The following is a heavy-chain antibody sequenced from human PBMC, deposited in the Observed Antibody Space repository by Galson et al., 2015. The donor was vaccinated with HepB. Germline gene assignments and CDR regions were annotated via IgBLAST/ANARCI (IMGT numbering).Heavy chain of an antibody. CDR1: GFSLSTSGMC. Sequence: PALVKPTQTLTLTCTFSGFSLSTSGMCVSWIRQPPGKALEWLARIDWDDDKYYSTSLKTRLTISKDTSKNQVVLTMTNMDPVDTATYYCARRRYYYDSSGYYSDPPDDAFDIWGQGTMVTVSS. J-gene: IGHJ3*02. V-gene: IGHV2-70*11. CDR3: ARRRYYYDSSGYYSDPPDDAFDI. D-gene: IGHD3-22*01. CDR2: IDWDDDK.